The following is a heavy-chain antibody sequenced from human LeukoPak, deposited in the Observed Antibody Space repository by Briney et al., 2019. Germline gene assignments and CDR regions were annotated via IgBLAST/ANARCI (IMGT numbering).Heavy chain of an antibody. V-gene: IGHV4-39*07. CDR3: ARGVPGAFMDV. D-gene: IGHD2-2*01. J-gene: IGHJ6*03. Sequence: PSETLSLTCSVSGGSISSSSYYWGWIRQPPGKGLEWIGSIYYGGSTYYNPSPKSRVTISVDTSKNQSSLKLSSVTAADTAVYYCARGVPGAFMDVWGKGTTVTVSS. CDR1: GGSISSSSYY. CDR2: IYYGGST.